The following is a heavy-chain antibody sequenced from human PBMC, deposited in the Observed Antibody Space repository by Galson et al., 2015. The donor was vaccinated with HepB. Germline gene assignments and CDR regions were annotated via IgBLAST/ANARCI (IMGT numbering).Heavy chain of an antibody. CDR2: INPNSGGT. Sequence: SVKVSCKASGYTFTGYYMHWVRQAPGQGLEWMGWINPNSGGTNYAQKFQGWVTMTRDTSISTAYMELSRLRSDDTAVYYCARVRSTAMVPPGYYGMDVWGQGTTVTVSS. CDR3: ARVRSTAMVPPGYYGMDV. D-gene: IGHD5-18*01. CDR1: GYTFTGYY. V-gene: IGHV1-2*04. J-gene: IGHJ6*02.